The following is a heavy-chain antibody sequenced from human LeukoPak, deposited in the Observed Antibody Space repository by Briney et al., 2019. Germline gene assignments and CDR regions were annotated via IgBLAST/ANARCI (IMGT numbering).Heavy chain of an antibody. J-gene: IGHJ6*03. CDR2: ISGSGGST. D-gene: IGHD2-15*01. V-gene: IGHV3-23*01. Sequence: GGSLRLSCAASGFTFSSYGMSWVRQAPGKGLEWVSAISGSGGSTYYADSVKGRFTISRDNSKSTLYLQMNSLRAEDTAVYYCAKNGDRGAYCTGGTCYPYFYYYMDVWGKGTTVTI. CDR3: AKNGDRGAYCTGGTCYPYFYYYMDV. CDR1: GFTFSSYG.